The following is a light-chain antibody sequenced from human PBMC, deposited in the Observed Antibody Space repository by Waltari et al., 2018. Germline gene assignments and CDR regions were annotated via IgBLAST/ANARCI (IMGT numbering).Light chain of an antibody. CDR2: GAS. CDR1: QNMNSY. Sequence: DIQMTQSPSTLSASVGDRVSITCRASQNMNSYLAWYQQKPGKAPKLLIYGASSLESGVPLRFSGTASGTEFTLTISSLQPDDFATYYCQQLKSYPITFGQGTRLEIK. CDR3: QQLKSYPIT. J-gene: IGKJ5*01. V-gene: IGKV1-5*01.